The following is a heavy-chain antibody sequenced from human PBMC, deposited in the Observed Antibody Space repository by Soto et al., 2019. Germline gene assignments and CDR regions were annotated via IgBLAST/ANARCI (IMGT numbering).Heavy chain of an antibody. J-gene: IGHJ2*01. CDR1: GFTFGAFA. V-gene: IGHV3-23*01. D-gene: IGHD4-17*01. CDR3: AKTNRATTVVTRYWYFDL. Sequence: GGSLRLSCAASGFTFGAFAMSWVRQRPGNGLELVSSPSGGGGSTYYNNSVRGRFTISRDNSNSTLFLQMNKLRAEDTAVYFCAKTNRATTVVTRYWYFDLWGRGTMVTVSS. CDR2: PSGGGGST.